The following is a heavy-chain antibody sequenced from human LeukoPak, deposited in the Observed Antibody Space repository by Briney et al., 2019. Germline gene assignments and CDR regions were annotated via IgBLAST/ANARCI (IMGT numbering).Heavy chain of an antibody. D-gene: IGHD6-13*01. CDR3: ARVDSVRAAASYYYMDV. V-gene: IGHV3-48*01. CDR2: ISSSSSTI. CDR1: GFTFSNAW. J-gene: IGHJ6*03. Sequence: PGGSLRLSCAASGFTFSNAWMSWVRQAPGKGLEWVSYISSSSSTIYYADSVKGRFTISRDNAKNSLYLQMNSLRAEDTAVYYCARVDSVRAAASYYYMDVWGKGTTVTVSS.